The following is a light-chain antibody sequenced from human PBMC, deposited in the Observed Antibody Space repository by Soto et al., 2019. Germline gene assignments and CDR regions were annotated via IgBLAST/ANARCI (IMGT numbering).Light chain of an antibody. J-gene: IGLJ1*01. CDR2: DNN. Sequence: QSVLTQPPSVSAAPGQKVTISCSGSSSNIGRNYVSWYQHLPGTAPKLLIYDNNKRPSGIPDRFSGSKSGTSATLGITGLQTGDEADYYCGTWDSSLSAVFGTRTKVTVL. CDR3: GTWDSSLSAV. CDR1: SSNIGRNY. V-gene: IGLV1-51*01.